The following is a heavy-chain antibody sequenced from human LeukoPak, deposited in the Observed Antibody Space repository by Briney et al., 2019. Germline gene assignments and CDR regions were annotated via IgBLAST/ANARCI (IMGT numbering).Heavy chain of an antibody. Sequence: ASVKVSCKASGGTFSSYAISWVRQAPGQGLEWMGRIIPILGIANYAQKFQGRVTITANKSTSTAYMELSSLRSEDTAVYYCARDQFQGTFDYWGQGTLVTVSS. CDR1: GGTFSSYA. CDR2: IIPILGIA. CDR3: ARDQFQGTFDY. D-gene: IGHD5-24*01. V-gene: IGHV1-69*04. J-gene: IGHJ4*02.